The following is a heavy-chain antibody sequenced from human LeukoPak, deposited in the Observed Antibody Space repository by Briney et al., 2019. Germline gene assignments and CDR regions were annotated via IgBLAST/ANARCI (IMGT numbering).Heavy chain of an antibody. CDR1: GFVVSSNY. V-gene: IGHV3-66*01. Sequence: PGGSLRLSCAASGFVVSSNYMSWVRQAPGKGLEWASVIYSGGTTYYADSVKGRFTISRDNRKNTLYLQMNSLRAEDTAVYYCARTRTYSYDSSGHYYPTHFDYWGQGTLVTVSS. CDR3: ARTRTYSYDSSGHYYPTHFDY. CDR2: IYSGGTT. D-gene: IGHD3-22*01. J-gene: IGHJ4*02.